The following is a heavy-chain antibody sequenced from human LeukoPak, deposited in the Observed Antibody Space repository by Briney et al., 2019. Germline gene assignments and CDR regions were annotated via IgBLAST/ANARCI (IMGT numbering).Heavy chain of an antibody. J-gene: IGHJ4*02. CDR2: IYCSGNT. CDR3: TRDDGGLDY. Sequence: NPSETLSLTCTVSGGSISSYYWSWIRQPPGKGLEWIGYIYCSGNTNYNPSLKSRVTISVDTSKNQFSLKLSSVTAADTAVYYCTRDDGGLDYWGQGTLVTVSS. CDR1: GGSISSYY. D-gene: IGHD2-15*01. V-gene: IGHV4-59*01.